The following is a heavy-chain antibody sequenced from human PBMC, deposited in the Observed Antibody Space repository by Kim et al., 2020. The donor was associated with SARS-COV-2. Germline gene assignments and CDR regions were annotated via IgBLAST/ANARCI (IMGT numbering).Heavy chain of an antibody. V-gene: IGHV3-7*03. D-gene: IGHD6-13*01. CDR1: GFTFSSYW. Sequence: GGSLRLSCAASGFTFSSYWMSWVRQAPGRGLEWVANIKQDGREKYYVDSVKGRFTISRDNAKNSLYLQMNSLRAEDTAVYYCARGSSWAAEGTKTDAFDIWGQGTMVTVSS. CDR3: ARGSSWAAEGTKTDAFDI. J-gene: IGHJ3*02. CDR2: IKQDGREK.